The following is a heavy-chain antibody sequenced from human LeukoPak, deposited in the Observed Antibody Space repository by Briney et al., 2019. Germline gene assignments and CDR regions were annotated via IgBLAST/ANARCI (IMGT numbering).Heavy chain of an antibody. CDR2: IYHSGST. V-gene: IGHV4-38-2*02. Sequence: PSETLSLTCTVSGYSISSGYYWGWIRQPPGKGLEWIGSIYHSGSTYYNPSLKSRVTISVDTSKNQFSLKLSSVTAADTAVYYCARDPGYYAFDIWGQGTMVTVSS. CDR1: GYSISSGYY. J-gene: IGHJ3*02. CDR3: ARDPGYYAFDI. D-gene: IGHD6-13*01.